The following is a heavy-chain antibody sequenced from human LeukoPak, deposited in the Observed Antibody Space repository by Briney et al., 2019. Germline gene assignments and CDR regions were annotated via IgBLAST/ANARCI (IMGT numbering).Heavy chain of an antibody. CDR3: ARRRVGTSLGH. J-gene: IGHJ4*02. CDR1: GFASSSFA. Sequence: RGSPCPSRAVSGFASSSFAMNWVCQAPGKGLEWVSYISGSGSTVYYADSVRGRFTISRDNAKNSLHLQMNSLRAEDTAVYYCARRRVGTSLGHWGQGTLVTVSS. V-gene: IGHV3-48*03. D-gene: IGHD3-16*01. CDR2: ISGSGSTV.